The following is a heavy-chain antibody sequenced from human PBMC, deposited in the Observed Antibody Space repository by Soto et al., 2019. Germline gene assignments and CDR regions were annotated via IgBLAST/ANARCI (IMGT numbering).Heavy chain of an antibody. CDR2: IIPILGIA. CDR3: ARAYYCGGDCYSED. CDR1: GGTFSSYT. Sequence: QVQLVQSGAEVKKPGSSVKVSCKASGGTFSSYTISWVRQAPGQGLEWMGRIIPILGIANYAQTFQCRVTITADKSTSTAYMEMSSLRSEDTAVYYCARAYYCGGDCYSEDWGQGTLVTVSS. D-gene: IGHD2-21*02. V-gene: IGHV1-69*02. J-gene: IGHJ4*02.